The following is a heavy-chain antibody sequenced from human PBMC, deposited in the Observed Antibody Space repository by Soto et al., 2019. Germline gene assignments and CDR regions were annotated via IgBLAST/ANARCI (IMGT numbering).Heavy chain of an antibody. J-gene: IGHJ6*02. CDR3: AREDDYGYRYINYGLDV. CDR1: GFTFNIYA. V-gene: IGHV3-30-3*01. Sequence: GGSLRLSCAASGFTFNIYALHWVRQAPGKGLEWVAVISFDGTKKYYSDSVKGRFTISRDNLKNTLYLQMSNLRVEDAALYFCAREDDYGYRYINYGLDVWGQGTTVTVSS. CDR2: ISFDGTKK. D-gene: IGHD4-17*01.